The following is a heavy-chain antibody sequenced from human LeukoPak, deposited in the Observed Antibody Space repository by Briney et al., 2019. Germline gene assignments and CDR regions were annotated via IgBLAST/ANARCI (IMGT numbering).Heavy chain of an antibody. J-gene: IGHJ5*02. CDR2: ISGSDGST. CDR3: AKDPYYDSSGYYDH. D-gene: IGHD3-22*01. CDR1: GFTFSSYT. Sequence: PGGSLRLSCAASGFTFSSYTMGWVRQAPGKGLEWVSAISGSDGSTHYAESGKGRFTVSRDNSKSTLYLQMNSLRAEDTAVYYCAKDPYYDSSGYYDHWGQGTLVTVSS. V-gene: IGHV3-23*01.